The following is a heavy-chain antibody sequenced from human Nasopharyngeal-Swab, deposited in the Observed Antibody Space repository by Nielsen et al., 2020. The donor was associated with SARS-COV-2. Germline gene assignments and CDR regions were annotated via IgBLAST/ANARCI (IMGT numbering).Heavy chain of an antibody. J-gene: IGHJ5*02. Sequence: ASVKVSCKASGYTFTGYAMHWVRQAPGQRLEWMGWINAGNGNTKYSQKFQGRVTITRDTSASTAYMELSSLRSEDTAVYYCARDGGGYSGRFDPWGQGTLVTVSS. CDR3: ARDGGGYSGRFDP. V-gene: IGHV1-3*01. D-gene: IGHD2-15*01. CDR2: INAGNGNT. CDR1: GYTFTGYA.